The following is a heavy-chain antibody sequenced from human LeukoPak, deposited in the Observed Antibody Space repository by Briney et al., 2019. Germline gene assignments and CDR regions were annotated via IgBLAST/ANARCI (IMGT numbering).Heavy chain of an antibody. D-gene: IGHD4-17*01. V-gene: IGHV4-34*01. CDR3: ARGYGARFDY. CDR1: GGSFSGYY. J-gene: IGHJ4*02. CDR2: INHSGST. Sequence: PSETLSLTCAVYGGSFSGYYWSWIRQPPGKGLEWIGEINHSGSTNYNPSLKSRVTISVDTSKNQFSLKLSSVTAADTAVYYCARGYGARFDYWGQGTLVTVSS.